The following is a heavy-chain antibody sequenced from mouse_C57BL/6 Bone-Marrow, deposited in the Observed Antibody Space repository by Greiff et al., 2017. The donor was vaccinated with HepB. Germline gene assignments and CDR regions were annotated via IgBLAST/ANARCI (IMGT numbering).Heavy chain of an antibody. CDR2: IDPENGDT. Sequence: EVQLQQSGAELVRPGASVKLSCTASGFNIKDDYMHWVKQRPEQGLEWIGWIDPENGDTEYASKFQGKATITADTSSNTAYLQLSSLTSEDTAVYYCTTNPYYYGSRWYYAMDYWGQGTSVTVSS. V-gene: IGHV14-4*01. CDR1: GFNIKDDY. D-gene: IGHD1-1*01. J-gene: IGHJ4*01. CDR3: TTNPYYYGSRWYYAMDY.